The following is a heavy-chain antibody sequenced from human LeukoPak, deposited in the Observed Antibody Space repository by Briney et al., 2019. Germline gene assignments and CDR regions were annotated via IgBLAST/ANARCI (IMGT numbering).Heavy chain of an antibody. CDR3: ARVRRLGYGDYADFDY. CDR2: IYYSGST. Sequence: SETLSLTCTVSGGSISSYYLSWIRQPPGKGLEWIGYIYYSGSTNYNPSLKSRVTISVDTSKNQFSLKLSSVTAADTAVYYCARVRRLGYGDYADFDYWGQGTLVTVSS. V-gene: IGHV4-59*01. D-gene: IGHD4-17*01. CDR1: GGSISSYY. J-gene: IGHJ4*02.